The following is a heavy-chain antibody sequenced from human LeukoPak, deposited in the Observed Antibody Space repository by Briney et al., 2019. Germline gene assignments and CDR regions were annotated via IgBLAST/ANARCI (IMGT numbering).Heavy chain of an antibody. CDR3: ARGVSYYYDNSGHPGWYFDL. V-gene: IGHV3-13*01. J-gene: IGHJ2*01. CDR1: GFTFNYYD. CDR2: IRTTGDT. Sequence: GGSLRLSCAVSGFTFNYYDMHWVRHAPGKRLERVSAIRTTGDTHYPDSVKGRFAMSREDAKNSVHLQMNTLRAGDTAVYYCARGVSYYYDNSGHPGWYFDLWGRGTLVTVSS. D-gene: IGHD3-22*01.